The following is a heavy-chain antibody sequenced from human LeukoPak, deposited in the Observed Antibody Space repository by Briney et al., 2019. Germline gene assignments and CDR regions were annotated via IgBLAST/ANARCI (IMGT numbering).Heavy chain of an antibody. D-gene: IGHD3-3*01. V-gene: IGHV4-39*07. Sequence: PSETLSLTCTVSGGSISSSSYYWGWIRQPPGKGLEWIGSIYYSGSTYYNPSLKSRVTISVDTSKNQFSLKLSSVTAADTAVYYCARDFLRASYGVEADAFDIWGQGTMVTVSS. CDR1: GGSISSSSYY. J-gene: IGHJ3*02. CDR3: ARDFLRASYGVEADAFDI. CDR2: IYYSGST.